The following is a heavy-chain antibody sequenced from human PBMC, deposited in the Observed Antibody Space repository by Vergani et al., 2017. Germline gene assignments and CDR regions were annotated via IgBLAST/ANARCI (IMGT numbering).Heavy chain of an antibody. D-gene: IGHD3-22*01. V-gene: IGHV7-4-1*02. CDR3: ARVLNGYDSCGSLGN. CDR1: GYTFTRYA. J-gene: IGHJ4*02. Sequence: QVQLVQSGSELKKPGASVKISCKASGYTFTRYAINWVRQAPGQGLEWMGWINTTTGNPTYAQGFTGRFVFSLDTSVTAAYLQINSLKAEDSALNYCARVLNGYDSCGSLGNWGQGTLLIVSS. CDR2: INTTTGNP.